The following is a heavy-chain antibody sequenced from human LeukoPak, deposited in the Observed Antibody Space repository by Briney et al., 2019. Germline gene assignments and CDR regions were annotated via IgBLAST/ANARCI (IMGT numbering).Heavy chain of an antibody. J-gene: IGHJ6*03. D-gene: IGHD4/OR15-4a*01. V-gene: IGHV3-7*01. CDR2: IKQDESEK. CDR3: SRGAGYGVSANCRDYYYMDF. Sequence: PGGSLRLSCVGSGFSFSRNWMYWVRLAPGQGMGLVANIKQDESEKHYVDSVKGRITISSNNVDDSVDLQTNSLRAEDTAVYYGSRGAGYGVSANCRDYYYMDFWGKGTTVTVSS. CDR1: GFSFSRNW.